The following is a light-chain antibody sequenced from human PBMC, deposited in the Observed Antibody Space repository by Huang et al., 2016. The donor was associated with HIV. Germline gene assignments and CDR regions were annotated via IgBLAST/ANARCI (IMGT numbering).Light chain of an antibody. CDR2: RTM. V-gene: IGKV3-15*01. Sequence: EIVMTQSPATLSVSPGEGATLSCRASQNIGDKLAWYQQKPGQAPRLLISRTMNRATGVPARFNGGGSGTDFTLSIGTLQSDDFAVYFCQQYYDWPLTFGGGTKVEIK. CDR3: QQYYDWPLT. CDR1: QNIGDK. J-gene: IGKJ4*01.